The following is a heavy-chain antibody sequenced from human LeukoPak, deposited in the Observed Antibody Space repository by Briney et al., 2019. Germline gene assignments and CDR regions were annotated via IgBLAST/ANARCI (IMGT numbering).Heavy chain of an antibody. J-gene: IGHJ4*02. Sequence: SQTLSLTCTVSGGSISSGSYYWSWIRQPAGKGLEWIGRIYTSGSTNYNPSLKSRVTISVDTSKNQFSLKLSSVTAADTAVYYCARGEVVPAARFDYWGQGTLVTVSS. CDR2: IYTSGST. CDR1: GGSISSGSYY. V-gene: IGHV4-61*02. CDR3: ARGEVVPAARFDY. D-gene: IGHD2-2*01.